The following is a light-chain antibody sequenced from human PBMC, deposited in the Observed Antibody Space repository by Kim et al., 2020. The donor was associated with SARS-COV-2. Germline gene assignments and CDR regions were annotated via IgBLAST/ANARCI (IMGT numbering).Light chain of an antibody. Sequence: LSAAEGDSVTITCRASQSISSWLAWYQQNPGKAPNLPIYKASSLESGVPSRFSGIGSETEFTLTINSLQPDDFAIYYCQQYNSYTFGQGTKVEIK. V-gene: IGKV1-5*03. CDR2: KAS. J-gene: IGKJ1*01. CDR1: QSISSW. CDR3: QQYNSYT.